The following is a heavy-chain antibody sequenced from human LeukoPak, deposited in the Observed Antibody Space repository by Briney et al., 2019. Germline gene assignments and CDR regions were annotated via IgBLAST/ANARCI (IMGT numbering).Heavy chain of an antibody. Sequence: ASVKVSCKASGYTFTSYGISWVRQAPGQGLEWMGWINPNSGGTNYAQKFQGRVTMTRDTSISTAYMELSRLRSDDTAVYYCARAQREPLSYWGQGTLVTVSS. CDR2: INPNSGGT. CDR3: ARAQREPLSY. J-gene: IGHJ4*02. D-gene: IGHD1-26*01. CDR1: GYTFTSYG. V-gene: IGHV1-2*02.